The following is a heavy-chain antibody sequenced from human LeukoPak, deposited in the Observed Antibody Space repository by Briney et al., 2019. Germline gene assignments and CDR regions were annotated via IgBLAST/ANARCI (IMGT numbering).Heavy chain of an antibody. CDR3: AKDVKYSGTNLFYYYGMDV. D-gene: IGHD1-26*01. CDR2: ISDDGSRT. J-gene: IGHJ6*02. CDR1: GFSFSNYG. Sequence: PGGSLRLSCAASGFSFSNYGIHWVRQAPGKGLEWVAVISDDGSRTNFADSVKGRFAVSRDNSKSTLYLQMNSLRTEDTAMYYRAKDVKYSGTNLFYYYGMDVWGQGTTVTVSS. V-gene: IGHV3-30*18.